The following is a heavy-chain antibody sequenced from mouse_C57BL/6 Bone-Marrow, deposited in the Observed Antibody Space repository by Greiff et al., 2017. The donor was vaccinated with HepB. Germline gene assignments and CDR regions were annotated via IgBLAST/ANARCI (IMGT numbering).Heavy chain of an antibody. Sequence: EVKLVESEGGLVQPGSSMKLSCTASGFTFSDYYMAWVRQVPEKGLEWVANINYDGSSTYYLDSLKSRFIISRDNAKNILYLQMRSLKSEDTATYYCARDHYYGSSYGYFDVWGTGTTVTVSS. J-gene: IGHJ1*03. D-gene: IGHD1-1*01. CDR2: INYDGSST. V-gene: IGHV5-16*01. CDR3: ARDHYYGSSYGYFDV. CDR1: GFTFSDYY.